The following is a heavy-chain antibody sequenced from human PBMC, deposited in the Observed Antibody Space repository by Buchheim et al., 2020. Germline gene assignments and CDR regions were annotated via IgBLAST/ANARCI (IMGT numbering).Heavy chain of an antibody. V-gene: IGHV3-30*18. CDR1: GFTFSSYG. J-gene: IGHJ4*02. D-gene: IGHD3-3*01. CDR2: ISYDGSNK. Sequence: QVQLVESGGGVVQPGRSLRLSCAASGFTFSSYGMHWVRQAPGKGLEWVAVISYDGSNKYYADSVKGRFTISRDNSKTTLYLQMNSLRAEDTAVYYCAKVGFWSGYCDYWGQGTL. CDR3: AKVGFWSGYCDY.